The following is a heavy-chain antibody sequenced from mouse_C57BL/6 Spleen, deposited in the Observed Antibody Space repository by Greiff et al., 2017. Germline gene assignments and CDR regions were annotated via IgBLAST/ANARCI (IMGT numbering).Heavy chain of an antibody. J-gene: IGHJ1*03. CDR2: VYPSNGGT. D-gene: IGHD2-1*01. V-gene: IGHV1-36*01. CDR1: GFTFTDYY. Sequence: VQLKQSGPVLLKPGPSVKISCKASGFTFTDYYMHWVKQSHGKSLEWIGLVYPSNGGTSYNQKFKGKATLTVDTFSSTAYMEINSLTSEDSAVYYCARGGGGNYPWCFDVWGTGTTVTVAS. CDR3: ARGGGGNYPWCFDV.